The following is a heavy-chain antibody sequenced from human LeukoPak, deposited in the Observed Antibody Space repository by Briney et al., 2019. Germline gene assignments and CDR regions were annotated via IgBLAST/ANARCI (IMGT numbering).Heavy chain of an antibody. Sequence: SETLSLTCAVYGGSFSGYYWSWIRQPPGKGLEWIGEINHSGSTNYNPSLKSRVTISVDTSKNQFSLKLSSVTAADTAVYYCARDRSPLYWGQGTLVTVSS. D-gene: IGHD3-16*02. J-gene: IGHJ4*02. V-gene: IGHV4-34*01. CDR3: ARDRSPLY. CDR2: INHSGST. CDR1: GGSFSGYY.